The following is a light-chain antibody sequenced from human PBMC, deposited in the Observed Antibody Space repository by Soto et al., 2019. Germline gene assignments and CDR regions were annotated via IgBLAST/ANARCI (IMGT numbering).Light chain of an antibody. CDR2: DVS. CDR3: KSFTTSTTYV. J-gene: IGLJ1*01. Sequence: QSALTQPASVSGSPGQSIAISCTGTSSDIGSYNYVSWYQQHPGKAPKLMIYDVSNRPSGVSDRFSGSKSGNTASLTISGLLAEDEADYYCKSFTTSTTYVFGTGTKLTVL. V-gene: IGLV2-14*01. CDR1: SSDIGSYNY.